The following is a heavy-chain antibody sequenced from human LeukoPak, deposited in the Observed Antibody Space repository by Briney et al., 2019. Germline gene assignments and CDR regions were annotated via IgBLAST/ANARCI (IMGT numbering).Heavy chain of an antibody. Sequence: SQTLSLTCTVSGGSISRGDYYWSWIRQPPGKGLEWIGYIYYSGSTYYNPSLKSRVTMSVDTSKNQFSLKLSSVTAADTAVYYCARADDSSGYRVTFDIWGQGTMVTVSS. V-gene: IGHV4-30-4*01. J-gene: IGHJ3*02. CDR3: ARADDSSGYRVTFDI. D-gene: IGHD3-22*01. CDR1: GGSISRGDYY. CDR2: IYYSGST.